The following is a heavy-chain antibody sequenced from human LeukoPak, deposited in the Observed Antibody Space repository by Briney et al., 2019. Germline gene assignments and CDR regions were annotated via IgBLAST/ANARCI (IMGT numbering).Heavy chain of an antibody. CDR1: GYTFPSYG. D-gene: IGHD3-9*01. CDR3: ARVGDILTGYPYYFDY. V-gene: IGHV1-18*01. J-gene: IGHJ4*02. Sequence: WASVKVSCKASGYTFPSYGISWVRQAPGQGLEWMGWISTYNGNTNYAQKLQGRVTMTTDTSTSTAYMELRSLRSDDTAVYYCARVGDILTGYPYYFDYWGQGTLVTVSS. CDR2: ISTYNGNT.